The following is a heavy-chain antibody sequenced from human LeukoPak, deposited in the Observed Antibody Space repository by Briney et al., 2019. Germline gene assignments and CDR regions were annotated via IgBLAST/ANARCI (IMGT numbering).Heavy chain of an antibody. Sequence: SETLSLTCAVYGGSFSGYYWSWIRQPPGKGLEWIGEINHSGSTNYNPSLKSRVTISVDTSKSQFSLKLSSVTAADTAVYYCARGGAMVRGVRNKFDYRGQGTLVTVSS. J-gene: IGHJ4*02. CDR3: ARGGAMVRGVRNKFDY. CDR1: GGSFSGYY. D-gene: IGHD3-10*01. CDR2: INHSGST. V-gene: IGHV4-34*01.